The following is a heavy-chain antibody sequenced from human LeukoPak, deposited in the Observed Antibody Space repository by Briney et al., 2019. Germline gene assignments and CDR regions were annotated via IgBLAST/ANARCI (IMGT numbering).Heavy chain of an antibody. CDR2: IWYDGSNK. V-gene: IGHV3-33*08. Sequence: PGGSLRLSCVASGFTFSSYGMHWVRQAPGKGLEWVAVIWYDGSNKYYADSVKGRFTISRDNSKNTLYLQMNSLRAEDTAVYYCARGKMRLPLDYWGQGTLVTVSS. CDR1: GFTFSSYG. J-gene: IGHJ4*02. D-gene: IGHD2-15*01. CDR3: ARGKMRLPLDY.